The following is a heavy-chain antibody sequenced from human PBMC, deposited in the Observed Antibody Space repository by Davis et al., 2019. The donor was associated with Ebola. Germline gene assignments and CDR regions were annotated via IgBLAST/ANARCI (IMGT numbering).Heavy chain of an antibody. V-gene: IGHV3-7*01. CDR1: GFTFSSYW. CDR3: ARVRHYGMDV. CDR2: IKQDGSEK. Sequence: GESLKISCAASGFTFSSYWMRWVCQAPGKGLEWVANIKQDGSEKYYVDSVKGRFTISRDSAKNSLYLQMNSLRAEDTAVYYCARVRHYGMDVWGQGTTVAVSS. J-gene: IGHJ6*02.